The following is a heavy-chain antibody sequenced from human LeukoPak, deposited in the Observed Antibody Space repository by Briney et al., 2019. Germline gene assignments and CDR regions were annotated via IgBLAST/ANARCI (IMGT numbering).Heavy chain of an antibody. CDR3: AREGLYSGYGYDAFDI. J-gene: IGHJ3*02. D-gene: IGHD5-12*01. CDR2: INPNSGGT. Sequence: GASVKVSCKASGYTFTGYYMHWVRQAPGQGLEWMGWINPNSGGTNYAQKFQGRVTMTRDTSISTAYMELSRLRSDDTAVYYCAREGLYSGYGYDAFDIWGQGTMVTVSS. CDR1: GYTFTGYY. V-gene: IGHV1-2*02.